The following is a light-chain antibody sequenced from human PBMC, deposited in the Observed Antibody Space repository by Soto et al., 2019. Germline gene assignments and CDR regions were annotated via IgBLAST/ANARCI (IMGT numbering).Light chain of an antibody. V-gene: IGKV3-11*01. CDR3: QHRSHGRS. Sequence: EIVLTQSPATLSLSPGERATLSCRASQSIITSLAWYQQKPGQAPRLLIYDASNRATGIPARFSGSGSGTDFTLTISSLEPEDFAVYYCQHRSHGRSFGQGTKVEIK. CDR1: QSIITS. J-gene: IGKJ1*01. CDR2: DAS.